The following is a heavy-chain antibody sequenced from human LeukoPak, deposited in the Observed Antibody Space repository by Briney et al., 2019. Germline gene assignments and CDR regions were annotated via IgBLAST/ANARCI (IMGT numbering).Heavy chain of an antibody. D-gene: IGHD6-19*01. J-gene: IGHJ4*02. CDR2: IHTSGST. CDR3: ARRDISSGWSFDY. Sequence: PSETLSLTCAVSGYSISSGYYWGWIRQPPGKGLEWIGQIHTSGSTNYNPPLKSRVTMSIDTTEDQVSLTIRSVTAADTAFYYCARRDISSGWSFDYWGQGTLVTVSS. CDR1: GYSISSGYY. V-gene: IGHV4-38-2*01.